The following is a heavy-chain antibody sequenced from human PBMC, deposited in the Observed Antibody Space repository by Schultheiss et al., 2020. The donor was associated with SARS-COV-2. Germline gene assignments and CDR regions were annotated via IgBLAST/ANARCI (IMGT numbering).Heavy chain of an antibody. CDR1: GYSISSGYY. CDR2: IYYSGST. D-gene: IGHD6-13*01. V-gene: IGHV4-38-2*01. J-gene: IGHJ5*02. Sequence: SETLSLTCAVSGYSISSGYYWGWIRQPPGKGLEWIGYIYYSGSTYYNPSLKSRVTISVDTSKNQFSLKLSSVTAADTAVYYCARAKRAAGKGGWFDPWGQGTLVTVSS. CDR3: ARAKRAAGKGGWFDP.